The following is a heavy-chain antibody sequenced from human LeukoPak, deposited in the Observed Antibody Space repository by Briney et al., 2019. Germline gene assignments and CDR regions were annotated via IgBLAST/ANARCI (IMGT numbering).Heavy chain of an antibody. CDR2: IIPTFGTA. CDR1: GGTFSSYA. Sequence: SVKVSCKASGGTFSSYAISWVRQAPGQGLEWMGGIIPTFGTANYAQKFQGRVTITADESTSTAYMELSSLRAEDTAVFYCARDQYDTWSRRGNFDSWGQGTLVIVSS. V-gene: IGHV1-69*01. CDR3: ARDQYDTWSRRGNFDS. D-gene: IGHD3-3*01. J-gene: IGHJ4*02.